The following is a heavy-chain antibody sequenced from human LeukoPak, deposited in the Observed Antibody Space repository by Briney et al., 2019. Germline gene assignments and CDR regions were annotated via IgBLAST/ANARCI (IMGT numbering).Heavy chain of an antibody. V-gene: IGHV3-48*03. CDR2: ISSSGSTI. CDR3: ARLGITMIGGV. CDR1: GFTFSSYE. Sequence: GGSLRLSCAASGFTFSSYEMNWVRQAPGKGLEWVSYISSSGSTIYYADSVKGRFTISRDNAKNTLYLQMNSLRAEHTAVYYCARLGITMIGGVWGKGTTDTISS. J-gene: IGHJ6*04. D-gene: IGHD3-10*02.